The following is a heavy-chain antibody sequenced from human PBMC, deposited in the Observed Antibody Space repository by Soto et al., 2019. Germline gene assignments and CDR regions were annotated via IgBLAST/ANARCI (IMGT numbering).Heavy chain of an antibody. Sequence: GGSLRLSCAAFGFTFSTAWMSLVRQAPGKGLEWVGRIKSKTDGGTTDYAAPVKGRFTISRDDSKNTLYLQMNSLKTEDTAVYYCTTDRLRWSPDYWGQGTLVTVSS. J-gene: IGHJ4*02. V-gene: IGHV3-15*01. CDR3: TTDRLRWSPDY. CDR2: IKSKTDGGTT. CDR1: GFTFSTAW. D-gene: IGHD2-15*01.